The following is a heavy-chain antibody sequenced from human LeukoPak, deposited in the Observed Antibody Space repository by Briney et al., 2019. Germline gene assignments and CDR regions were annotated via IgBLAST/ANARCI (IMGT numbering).Heavy chain of an antibody. J-gene: IGHJ3*02. Sequence: GGSLRLSCAASGFTFSSYWMSWVRQAPGKGLEWVANIKQDGSEKYYVDSVKGRFTISRDNAKNSLYLQMNSLRAGDTAVYYCAREGLVVPAASDAFDIWGQGTMVTVSS. CDR2: IKQDGSEK. V-gene: IGHV3-7*01. D-gene: IGHD2-2*01. CDR1: GFTFSSYW. CDR3: AREGLVVPAASDAFDI.